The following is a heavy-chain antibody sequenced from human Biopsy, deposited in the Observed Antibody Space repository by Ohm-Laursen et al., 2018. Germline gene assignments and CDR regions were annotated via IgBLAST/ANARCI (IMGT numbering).Heavy chain of an antibody. J-gene: IGHJ6*02. CDR1: VFTFSGYS. CDR2: INVYSNKK. D-gene: IGHD4-23*01. CDR3: ARDTRWSPYSMDV. Sequence: SLRLSCAASVFTFSGYSMNWVRQAPGRGLEWVSYINVYSNKKYYADSVKGRFTISRDNAQNSLFLQMNSLRAADTAVYYCARDTRWSPYSMDVWGQGTTVTVSS. V-gene: IGHV3-48*04.